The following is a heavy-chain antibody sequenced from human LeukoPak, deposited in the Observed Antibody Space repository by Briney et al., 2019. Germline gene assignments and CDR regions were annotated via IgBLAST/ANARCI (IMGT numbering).Heavy chain of an antibody. J-gene: IGHJ4*02. CDR1: GYTFTSYG. CDR3: ARSLRFLEWFPPDY. D-gene: IGHD3-3*01. V-gene: IGHV1-18*01. Sequence: ASVKVSCKASGYTFTSYGTSWVRQAPGQGLEWMGWISAYNGNTNYAQKLQGRVTMTTDTSTSTAYMELRSLRSDDTAVYYCARSLRFLEWFPPDYWGQGTLVTVSS. CDR2: ISAYNGNT.